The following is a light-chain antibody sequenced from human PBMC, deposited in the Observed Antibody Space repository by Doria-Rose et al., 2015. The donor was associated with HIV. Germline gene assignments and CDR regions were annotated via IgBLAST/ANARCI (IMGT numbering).Light chain of an antibody. Sequence: DIRVTQSPESLGMSLGERATLNCKSNQSLLYTSKNYLAWYQQKPGQPPKLLTYWASTRQSGVPARFSGSGSGKDFTLTISSLEAEDVAVYYCQQYYDTPSFGPGTTVDIK. J-gene: IGKJ3*01. CDR1: QSLLYTSKNY. CDR3: QQYYDTPS. V-gene: IGKV4-1*01. CDR2: WAS.